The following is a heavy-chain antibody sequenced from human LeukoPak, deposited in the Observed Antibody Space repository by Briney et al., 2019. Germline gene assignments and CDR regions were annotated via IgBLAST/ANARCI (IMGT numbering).Heavy chain of an antibody. Sequence: GGSLRLSCAASGFTFGSYGMHWVRQAPGKGLEGVAVIWYDGSNKYYADSVKGRFTISRDNSKNTLYLQMNSLRAEDTAVYYCARASYYYDSSGTFDYWGQGTLVTVSS. CDR1: GFTFGSYG. J-gene: IGHJ4*02. CDR2: IWYDGSNK. V-gene: IGHV3-33*01. CDR3: ARASYYYDSSGTFDY. D-gene: IGHD3-22*01.